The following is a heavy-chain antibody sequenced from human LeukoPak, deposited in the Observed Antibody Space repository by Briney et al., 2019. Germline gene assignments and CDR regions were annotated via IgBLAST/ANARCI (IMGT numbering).Heavy chain of an antibody. V-gene: IGHV4-34*01. CDR1: GGSLSGYY. CDR3: ARAPAH. CDR2: INHSGST. Sequence: SETLSLTCAVYGGSLSGYYWSWIRQPPGKGLEWIGEINHSGSTNYNPSLKSRVTISVDTSKNQFSLKLSSVTAADTAVYYCARAPAHWGQGTLVTVSS. J-gene: IGHJ4*02.